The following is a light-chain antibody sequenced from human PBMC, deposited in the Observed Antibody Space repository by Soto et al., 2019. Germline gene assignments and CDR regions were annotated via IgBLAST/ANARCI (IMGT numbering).Light chain of an antibody. Sequence: ELVTTQSPATLSASPVPSPTLSCRASQSLTSNLAWFQQKPGQAPRLLIYGASTRATGIPARFSGSGSGTQFTLTIRSLQSEDLAVYYCHQYNNWPPITVGNGERLVIK. CDR1: QSLTSN. V-gene: IGKV3-15*01. CDR2: GAS. CDR3: HQYNNWPPIT. J-gene: IGKJ5*01.